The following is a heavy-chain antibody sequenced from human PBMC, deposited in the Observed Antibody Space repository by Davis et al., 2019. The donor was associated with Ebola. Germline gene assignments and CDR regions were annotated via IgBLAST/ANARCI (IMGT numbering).Heavy chain of an antibody. CDR3: TSPVGIAVAGSNYYYYMDV. D-gene: IGHD6-19*01. V-gene: IGHV3-73*01. Sequence: GGSLRLSCAASGFTFSGSAMHWVRQASGKGLEWVGRIRSKANSYATAYAASVKGRFTISRDDSKNTAYLQMNSLKTEDTAVYYCTSPVGIAVAGSNYYYYMDVWGKGTTVTVSS. J-gene: IGHJ6*03. CDR2: IRSKANSYAT. CDR1: GFTFSGSA.